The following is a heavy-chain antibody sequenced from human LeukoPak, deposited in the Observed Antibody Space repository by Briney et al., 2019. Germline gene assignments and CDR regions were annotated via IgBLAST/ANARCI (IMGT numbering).Heavy chain of an antibody. CDR3: ARGLIQPGSDY. V-gene: IGHV3-30*05. J-gene: IGHJ4*02. CDR1: EFTFSSYS. D-gene: IGHD5-18*01. CDR2: ISYDGSNK. Sequence: GGSLRLSCAASEFTFSSYSMNWVRQAPGKGLEWVAVISYDGSNKYYADSVKGRFTISRDNSKNTLYPQMNSLRAEGTAVYYCARGLIQPGSDYWGQGTLVTVSS.